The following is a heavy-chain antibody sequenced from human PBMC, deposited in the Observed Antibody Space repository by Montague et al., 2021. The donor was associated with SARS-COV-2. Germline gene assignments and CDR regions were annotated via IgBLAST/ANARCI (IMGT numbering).Heavy chain of an antibody. J-gene: IGHJ6*02. CDR1: GGSISSSSYY. CDR3: ARDTRIAMLVVVTRYGLDV. CDR2: IYYTGST. D-gene: IGHD3-22*01. V-gene: IGHV4-39*07. Sequence: SETLSLTCTVSGGSISSSSYYWGWIRQPPGKGLEWIGNIYYTGSTYYNPPLKSRVTISVDTSKNQFSLKLSSVTAADTAVYYCARDTRIAMLVVVTRYGLDVWGQGTTVTVSS.